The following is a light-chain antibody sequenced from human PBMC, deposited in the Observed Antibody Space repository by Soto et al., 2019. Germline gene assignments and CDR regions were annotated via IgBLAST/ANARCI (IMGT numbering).Light chain of an antibody. CDR3: SSYAGSNNPIV. V-gene: IGLV2-14*01. J-gene: IGLJ1*01. CDR2: EVS. CDR1: SSDVGAYNY. Sequence: QSALTQPASVSGSPGQSITISCTGTSSDVGAYNYISWYQQYPGTAPKIMIYEVSSRPSGVSHRFSGSKSGNTASLTISGLQPEDEADYYCSSYAGSNNPIVFGTGTKVTV.